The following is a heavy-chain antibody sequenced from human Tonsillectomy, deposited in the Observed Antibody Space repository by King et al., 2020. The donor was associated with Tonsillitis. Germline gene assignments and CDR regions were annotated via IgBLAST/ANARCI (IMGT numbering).Heavy chain of an antibody. D-gene: IGHD5-18*01. V-gene: IGHV1-69*01. J-gene: IGHJ4*02. CDR2: IIPSVGTA. Sequence: VQLVESGAEVKKPGSSVKVSCKACGGTFSSYAISWVRQAPGQGLEWMGGIIPSVGTANYAQKFQGRVTITADESTSTAYMELRSLRSEDTAVYYCAREGAMVNFDYWGQGTLVTVSS. CDR3: AREGAMVNFDY. CDR1: GGTFSSYA.